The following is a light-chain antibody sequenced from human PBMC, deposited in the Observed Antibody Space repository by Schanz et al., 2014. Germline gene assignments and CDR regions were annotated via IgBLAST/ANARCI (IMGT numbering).Light chain of an antibody. CDR2: GPS. Sequence: EIVLTQSPGTLSLSPGERATLSCRASQTVSTNYLAWYQQKPGQAPRLLVYGPSTRATGVPARFSGSGSGTEFTLTISSLQSEDFVVYYCQQYDNWWTFGPGTKVEIK. CDR1: QTVSTN. V-gene: IGKV3-15*01. CDR3: QQYDNWWT. J-gene: IGKJ1*01.